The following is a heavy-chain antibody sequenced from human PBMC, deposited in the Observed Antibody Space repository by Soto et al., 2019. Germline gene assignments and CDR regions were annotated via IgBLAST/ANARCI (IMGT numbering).Heavy chain of an antibody. Sequence: PGGSLRLSCAASGFTFDDYAMHWVRQAPGKGLEWVSGISWNSGSIGYADSVKGRFTISRDNAKNSLYLQMNSLRAEDTALYYCAKEPDSSGWYYFDYWGQGTLVTVSS. J-gene: IGHJ4*02. D-gene: IGHD6-19*01. V-gene: IGHV3-9*01. CDR1: GFTFDDYA. CDR3: AKEPDSSGWYYFDY. CDR2: ISWNSGSI.